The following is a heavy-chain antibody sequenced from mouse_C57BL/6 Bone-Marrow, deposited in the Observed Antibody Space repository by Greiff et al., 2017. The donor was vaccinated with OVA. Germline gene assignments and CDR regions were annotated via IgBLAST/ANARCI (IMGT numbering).Heavy chain of an antibody. Sequence: EVKLVESGGGLVQPKGSLKLSCAASGFTFNTYAMHWVRQAPGKGLEWVARIRSKSSNYATYYADSVKDRFTISRDDSQSMLYLQMNNLKTEDTAMYYCVRDQAYYSNFSYWDFDVWGTGTTVTVSS. J-gene: IGHJ1*03. CDR3: VRDQAYYSNFSYWDFDV. D-gene: IGHD2-5*01. CDR2: IRSKSSNYAT. CDR1: GFTFNTYA. V-gene: IGHV10-3*01.